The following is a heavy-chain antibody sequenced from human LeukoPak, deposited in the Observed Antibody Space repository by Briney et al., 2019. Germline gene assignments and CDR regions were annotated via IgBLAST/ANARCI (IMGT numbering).Heavy chain of an antibody. Sequence: NTSATLSLTCTVSGGSISSYYWSWVRQPPGKGLEWIGYIYYSGSTKYNPSLKGRATISVDTSKNQFSLKLSSVTAANTAVYYCARHKDHYDSSGYYSPSDYWGQGTLVTVSS. CDR1: GGSISSYY. D-gene: IGHD3-22*01. CDR2: IYYSGST. V-gene: IGHV4-59*08. CDR3: ARHKDHYDSSGYYSPSDY. J-gene: IGHJ4*02.